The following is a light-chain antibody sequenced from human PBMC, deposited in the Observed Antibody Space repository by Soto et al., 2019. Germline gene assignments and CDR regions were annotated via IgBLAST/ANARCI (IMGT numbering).Light chain of an antibody. CDR3: QQDYNLSLT. V-gene: IGKV3D-7*01. J-gene: IGKJ4*01. CDR1: QSVSSSY. Sequence: EIVMTQSPATLSLSPGERATLSCRASQSVSSSYLSWYQQKPGQAPRLLIYGASTRATGIPARFSGSGSGTGFNLTISSLQPEDFAVYYCQQDYNLSLTFGGGTKVEIK. CDR2: GAS.